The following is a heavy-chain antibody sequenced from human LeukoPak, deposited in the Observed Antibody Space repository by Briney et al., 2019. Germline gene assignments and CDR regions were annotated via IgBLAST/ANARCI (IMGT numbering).Heavy chain of an antibody. CDR1: GFTVSSNY. CDR2: IYSGGST. Sequence: GGSLRLSCAPSGFTVSSNYMSWVRQAPGKGLEWVSVIYSGGSTYYADSVKGRFTISRDNSKNTLYLQMNSLRAEDTAVYYCATALHYYDSSGYWSIDYWGQGTLVTVSS. V-gene: IGHV3-53*05. D-gene: IGHD3-22*01. CDR3: ATALHYYDSSGYWSIDY. J-gene: IGHJ4*02.